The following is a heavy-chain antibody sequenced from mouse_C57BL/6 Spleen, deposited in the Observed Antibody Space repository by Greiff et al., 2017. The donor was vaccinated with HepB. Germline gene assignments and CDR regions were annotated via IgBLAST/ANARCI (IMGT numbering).Heavy chain of an antibody. V-gene: IGHV7-3*01. CDR2: IRNKANGYTT. CDR3: ASRTVVACHWYFDV. Sequence: EVKLVESGGGLVQPGGSLSLSCAASGFTFTDYYMSWVRQPPGKALEWLGFIRNKANGYTTEYSASVKGRFTISRDNSQSILYLQMNALRAEDSATYYCASRTVVACHWYFDVWGTGTTVTVSS. J-gene: IGHJ1*03. CDR1: GFTFTDYY. D-gene: IGHD1-1*01.